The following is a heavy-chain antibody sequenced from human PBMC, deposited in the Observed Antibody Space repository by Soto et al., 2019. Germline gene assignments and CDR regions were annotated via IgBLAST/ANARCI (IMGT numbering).Heavy chain of an antibody. CDR1: GASISSNIYY. V-gene: IGHV4-39*01. J-gene: IGHJ5*02. D-gene: IGHD4-17*01. CDR2: IYYTGNT. CDR3: ARHSLEDHGDPNWFDP. Sequence: QVQLQESGPGLVKPSETLSLTCTVSGASISSNIYYWGWIRQPPGKGLEWIGSIYYTGNTFCNPSLETRVALSVDASENQFSLRLFSVTAADTAVYYCARHSLEDHGDPNWFDPWGQGTLVTVSS.